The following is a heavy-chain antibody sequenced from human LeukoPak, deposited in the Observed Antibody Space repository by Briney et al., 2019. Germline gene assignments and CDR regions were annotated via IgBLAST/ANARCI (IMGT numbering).Heavy chain of an antibody. V-gene: IGHV3-74*01. D-gene: IGHD6-19*01. Sequence: GGSLRLSCVASGFTFSSYWMHWVRQAPGKELVWVSRINSDGSSTSYADSVKGRFTISRDNAKNTLYLQMNSLRAEDTAIHYCARAYSSAWYVPGDYWGQGTLVTVSS. CDR1: GFTFSSYW. CDR3: ARAYSSAWYVPGDY. J-gene: IGHJ4*02. CDR2: INSDGSST.